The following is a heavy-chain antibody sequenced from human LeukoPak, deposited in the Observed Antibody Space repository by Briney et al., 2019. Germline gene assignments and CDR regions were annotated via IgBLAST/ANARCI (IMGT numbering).Heavy chain of an antibody. CDR3: ARGLWGYYDSSGHFDY. J-gene: IGHJ4*02. Sequence: SQTLSLTCAVSGGSISSGGYSWSWIRQPPGKGLEWIGYIYHSGSTYYNPSLKSRVTISVDRSKSQFSLKLSSVTAADTAVYYCARGLWGYYDSSGHFDYWGQGTLVTVSS. CDR2: IYHSGST. V-gene: IGHV4-30-2*01. CDR1: GGSISSGGYS. D-gene: IGHD3-22*01.